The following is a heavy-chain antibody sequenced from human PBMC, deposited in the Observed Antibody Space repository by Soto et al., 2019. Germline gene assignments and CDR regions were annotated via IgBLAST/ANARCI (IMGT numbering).Heavy chain of an antibody. CDR3: VRENYYYGMDV. CDR2: INSGGST. Sequence: EVQLVESGGTLVQPGGSLRLSCAASGFDASVNYMTWVRQAPGKGLEWVSAINSGGSTFYADSVKGRFTISRDNSKNTLYLQMNSLRVEDPAMYYCVRENYYYGMDVWGQGTAVTVSS. J-gene: IGHJ6*02. V-gene: IGHV3-66*01. CDR1: GFDASVNY.